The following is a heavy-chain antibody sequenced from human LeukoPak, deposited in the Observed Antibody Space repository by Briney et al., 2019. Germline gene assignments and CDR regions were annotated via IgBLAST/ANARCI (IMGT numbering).Heavy chain of an antibody. CDR3: ARGRSSIVVVTAIPAFDI. J-gene: IGHJ3*02. Sequence: SETLSLTCAVYGGSFSGYYWSWIRQPPGKGLEWIGEINHSGSTNYNPSLKSRVTISVDTSKNQFSLKLSSVTAADTAVYYCARGRSSIVVVTAIPAFDIWGQGTMVTVS. V-gene: IGHV4-34*01. CDR2: INHSGST. CDR1: GGSFSGYY. D-gene: IGHD2-21*02.